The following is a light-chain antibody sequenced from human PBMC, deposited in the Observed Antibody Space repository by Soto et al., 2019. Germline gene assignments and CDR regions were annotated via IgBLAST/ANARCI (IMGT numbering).Light chain of an antibody. J-gene: IGKJ4*01. Sequence: DIQMTQSPSSLSASVGDRVTITCQASQDISNHLNWYQQKLGEAPKFLIYDASNLARGVPTRFSGSGSGTEFTFTISSLQPEDIATYYCQQYDNLQVTFGGGTKVEIK. CDR3: QQYDNLQVT. CDR2: DAS. CDR1: QDISNH. V-gene: IGKV1-33*01.